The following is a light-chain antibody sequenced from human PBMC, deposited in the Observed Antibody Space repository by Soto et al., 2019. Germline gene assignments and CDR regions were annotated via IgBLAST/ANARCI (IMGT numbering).Light chain of an antibody. V-gene: IGKV1-39*01. Sequence: DMQMTQSPSTVSASVGDGVTIXXRASQSISSYLNWYQQKPGKAPKLXIYAASSLQSGVPSRFSGSGSGTDFTLTISSLQPEDFATYYCQQSYSTLWTFGQGTKVDIK. CDR1: QSISSY. J-gene: IGKJ1*01. CDR3: QQSYSTLWT. CDR2: AAS.